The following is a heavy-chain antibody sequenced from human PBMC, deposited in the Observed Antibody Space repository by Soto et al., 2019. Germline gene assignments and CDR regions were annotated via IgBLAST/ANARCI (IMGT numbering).Heavy chain of an antibody. CDR3: LRASWNYYYYGMDI. Sequence: EVQLVESGGGLVQPGGSLKLSCAASRFTFSDSAMHWVRQASGKGLEWVGRIRSKALSYATAYAASVQGRFTISRDDSENTAYLQMNSLKTEDTAVYYCLRASWNYYYYGMDIWGQGTTVTVSS. J-gene: IGHJ6*02. V-gene: IGHV3-73*02. D-gene: IGHD1-1*01. CDR1: RFTFSDSA. CDR2: IRSKALSYAT.